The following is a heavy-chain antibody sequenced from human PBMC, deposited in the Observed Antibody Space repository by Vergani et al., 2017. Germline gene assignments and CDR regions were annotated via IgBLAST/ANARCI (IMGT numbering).Heavy chain of an antibody. J-gene: IGHJ4*02. V-gene: IGHV3-23*01. CDR2: ISGSGGST. Sequence: EVQLLESGGGLVQPGGSLRLSCAASGFTFSSYAMSWVRQAPGKGLEWVSAISGSGGSTYYADSVKGRFTISRDNSKNTLYLQMNSLRAEDTAVYYCATDPLPHRACIAAAGTTHWGQGTLVTVSS. CDR1: GFTFSSYA. D-gene: IGHD6-13*01. CDR3: ATDPLPHRACIAAAGTTH.